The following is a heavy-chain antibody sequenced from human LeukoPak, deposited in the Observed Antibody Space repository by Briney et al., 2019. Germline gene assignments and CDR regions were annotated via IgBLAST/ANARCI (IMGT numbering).Heavy chain of an antibody. Sequence: GGSLRLSCAASGFTVSSNYMSWVRQAPGKGLEWVSVIYSGGSTYSADSVKGRFTISRDNSKNTLYLQMNSLRAEDTAVYYCARVSVHDYVWGSYTSWFDPWGQGTLVTVSS. CDR1: GFTVSSNY. CDR3: ARVSVHDYVWGSYTSWFDP. J-gene: IGHJ5*02. CDR2: IYSGGST. V-gene: IGHV3-66*02. D-gene: IGHD3-16*01.